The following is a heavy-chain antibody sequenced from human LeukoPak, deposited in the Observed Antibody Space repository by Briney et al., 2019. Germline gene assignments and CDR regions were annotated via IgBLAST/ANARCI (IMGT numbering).Heavy chain of an antibody. J-gene: IGHJ4*02. Sequence: GGSLRLSCAASGFTFDDYAMHWVRQAPGKGLEWVSGISWNSGSIAYADSVKGRFTISRDNPKNTLYLQMSGLRVEDTAVYYCAKDLQTWPRFPDYWGQGTLVTVSS. V-gene: IGHV3-9*01. CDR2: ISWNSGSI. CDR1: GFTFDDYA. CDR3: AKDLQTWPRFPDY. D-gene: IGHD5-12*01.